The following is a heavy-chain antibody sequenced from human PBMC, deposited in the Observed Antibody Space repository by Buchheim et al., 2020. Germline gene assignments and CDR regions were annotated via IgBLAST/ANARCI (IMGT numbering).Heavy chain of an antibody. J-gene: IGHJ6*02. CDR3: ARSVQFGMDV. V-gene: IGHV3-48*01. CDR1: GFTFSRYS. CDR2: MTSDEKTI. Sequence: EVQLVESGGGSVQPGGSLRLSCAASGFTFSRYSMNWARQAPGKGLEWVSYMTSDEKTIYYTDSVKGRFTIPRDNARNLLYLQMHSLRVDDTALYYCARSVQFGMDVWGQGTT.